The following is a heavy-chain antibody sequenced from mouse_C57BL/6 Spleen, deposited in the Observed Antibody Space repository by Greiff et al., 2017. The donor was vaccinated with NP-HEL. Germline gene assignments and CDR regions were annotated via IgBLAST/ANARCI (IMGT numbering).Heavy chain of an antibody. J-gene: IGHJ4*01. V-gene: IGHV1-82*01. CDR2: IYPGDGDT. CDR1: GYAFSSSW. Sequence: VHLVESGPELVKPGASVKISCKASGYAFSSSWMNWVKQRPGKGLEWIGRIYPGDGDTNYNGKFKGKATLTADKSSSTAYMQLSSLTSEDSAVYFCARTNWYAMDYWGQGTSVTVSS. D-gene: IGHD4-1*01. CDR3: ARTNWYAMDY.